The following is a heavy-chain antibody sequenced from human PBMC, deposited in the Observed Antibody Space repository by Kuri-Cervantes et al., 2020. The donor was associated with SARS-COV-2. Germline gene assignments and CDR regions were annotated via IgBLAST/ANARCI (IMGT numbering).Heavy chain of an antibody. V-gene: IGHV1-18*01. D-gene: IGHD3-10*01. CDR2: ISAYNGNT. CDR3: ARDAPMVRGAPHDY. J-gene: IGHJ4*02. Sequence: ASEKVSCKASGYTFTSYAISWVRQAPGQGLEWMGWISAYNGNTNYAQKLQGRVTMTTDTSTSTAYMELRSLRSDDTAVYYCARDAPMVRGAPHDYWGQGTLVTVSS. CDR1: GYTFTSYA.